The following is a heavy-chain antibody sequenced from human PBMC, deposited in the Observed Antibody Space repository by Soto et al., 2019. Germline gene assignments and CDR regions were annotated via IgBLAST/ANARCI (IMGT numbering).Heavy chain of an antibody. CDR3: ARHDSRYKDWFDP. CDR2: INHSGST. J-gene: IGHJ5*02. D-gene: IGHD3-16*01. V-gene: IGHV4-34*01. Sequence: SETLSLTCAVFGGSFSGYYWSWIRQPPGKGLEWIGEINHSGSTNYNPSLKSRVTISVDTSKNQFSLKLSSVTAADTAVYYCARHDSRYKDWFDPWGQGTLVTVSS. CDR1: GGSFSGYY.